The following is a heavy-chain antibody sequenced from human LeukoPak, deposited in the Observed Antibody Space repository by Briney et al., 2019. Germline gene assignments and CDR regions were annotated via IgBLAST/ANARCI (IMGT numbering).Heavy chain of an antibody. J-gene: IGHJ4*02. D-gene: IGHD3-10*01. CDR3: ARHFASGRPYFDY. CDR1: GGPISTYY. V-gene: IGHV4-59*01. CDR2: IYYSGST. Sequence: SETLSLTCTVSGGPISTYYWSWMRQPPGKGLEWIGYIYYSGSTNYNPSLKSRVTISVDTSRNHFSLRLTSVTAADTAVYYCARHFASGRPYFDYWGQGNLVTVSS.